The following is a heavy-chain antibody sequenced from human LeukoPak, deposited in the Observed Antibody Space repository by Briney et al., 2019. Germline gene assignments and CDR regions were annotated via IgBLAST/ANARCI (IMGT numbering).Heavy chain of an antibody. D-gene: IGHD1-26*01. CDR2: VYYDGNT. CDR3: TKDSGHHRTDC. CDR1: GGSINRSSYY. J-gene: IGHJ4*02. V-gene: IGHV4-39*02. Sequence: SETLSLTCSVSGGSINRSSYYWGWIRQAPGKGLEWIGSVYYDGNTYYNPNPSLKSRATVSMDTSRNQFSLKLRSVTAADTAVYYCTKDSGHHRTDCWGQGTLVTVSS.